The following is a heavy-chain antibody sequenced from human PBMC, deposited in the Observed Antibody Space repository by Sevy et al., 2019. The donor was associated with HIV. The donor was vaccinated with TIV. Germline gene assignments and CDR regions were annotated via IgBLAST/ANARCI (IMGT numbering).Heavy chain of an antibody. Sequence: ASVMVSCKASGYTFTNYNISWVRQAPGQGLEWMGWISAYNGNTNYAQKLQGRVTMTTDTSTSTAYMELRSLRSDDTAVYYCARTYSSSWYNWFDPWGQGTLVTVSS. J-gene: IGHJ5*02. CDR2: ISAYNGNT. CDR1: GYTFTNYN. D-gene: IGHD6-13*01. V-gene: IGHV1-18*01. CDR3: ARTYSSSWYNWFDP.